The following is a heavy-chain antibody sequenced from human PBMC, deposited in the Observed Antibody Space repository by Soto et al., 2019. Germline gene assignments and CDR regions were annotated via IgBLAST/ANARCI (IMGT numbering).Heavy chain of an antibody. CDR1: GFTFSSYG. D-gene: IGHD1-7*01. V-gene: IGHV3-23*01. CDR2: SSGTGAGT. Sequence: EVQLLESGGGLVQPGGSLRLSCAASGFTFSSYGMTWVRQAPGKGLEWVSFSSGTGAGTYYADSVKGRFTISRDNSKNTLYLQMTSLRADDTAVYYCAKDRRAGGNYGFYFDFWGQGALVIVSS. J-gene: IGHJ5*01. CDR3: AKDRRAGGNYGFYFDF.